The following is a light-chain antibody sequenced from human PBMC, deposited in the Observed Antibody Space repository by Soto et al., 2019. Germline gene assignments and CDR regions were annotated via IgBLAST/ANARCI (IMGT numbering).Light chain of an antibody. CDR3: QHCHSYPWT. V-gene: IGKV1-5*03. Sequence: DIQLTQSPVSLSASLGERVTITCRASQSISSWLAWYQQKSGQAPNLLIYKASNLQTGVPSRFSGSGSGTECTLTISGLQTEYFATYYCQHCHSYPWTFGQGTKVEI. CDR2: KAS. J-gene: IGKJ1*01. CDR1: QSISSW.